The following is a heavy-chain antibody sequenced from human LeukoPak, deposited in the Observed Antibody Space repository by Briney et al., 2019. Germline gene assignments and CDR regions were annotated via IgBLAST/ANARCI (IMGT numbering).Heavy chain of an antibody. J-gene: IGHJ4*02. V-gene: IGHV4-4*09. CDR2: IYTSGST. Sequence: SETLSLTCAVYGGSFSGYYWSWIRQPPGKGLEWIGYIYTSGSTNYNPSLKSRVTISVDTPKNQFSLKLSSVTAADTAVYYCARASRSSNPFDYWGQGTLVTVSS. CDR1: GGSFSGYY. D-gene: IGHD2-2*01. CDR3: ARASRSSNPFDY.